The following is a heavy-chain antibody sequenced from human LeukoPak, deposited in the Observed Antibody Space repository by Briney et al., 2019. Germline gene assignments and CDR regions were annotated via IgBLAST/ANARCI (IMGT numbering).Heavy chain of an antibody. D-gene: IGHD5-12*01. V-gene: IGHV4-34*01. J-gene: IGHJ4*02. CDR1: GGSFRGYY. Sequence: SETLSLTCAVYGGSFRGYYWSWIRQPPGKGLEWIGEINHSGSTNYNPSLKSRVTISVDTPKNQFSLKLSSVTAADTAVYYCAGVTVATGEYWGQGTLVTVSS. CDR2: INHSGST. CDR3: AGVTVATGEY.